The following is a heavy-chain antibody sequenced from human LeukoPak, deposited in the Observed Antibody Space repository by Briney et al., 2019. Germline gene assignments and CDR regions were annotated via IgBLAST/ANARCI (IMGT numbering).Heavy chain of an antibody. Sequence: SGTLSLTCAVSGGSISSSNWWSWVRQSPGKGLEWIGQIYHSGSTNYNPSLKSRLTISVDKSKNQFSLRPSSVTAADTAVYYCTRDPVGSGWYDYWGQGTLVTVSS. V-gene: IGHV4-4*02. CDR3: TRDPVGSGWYDY. CDR1: GGSISSSNW. J-gene: IGHJ4*02. CDR2: IYHSGST. D-gene: IGHD6-19*01.